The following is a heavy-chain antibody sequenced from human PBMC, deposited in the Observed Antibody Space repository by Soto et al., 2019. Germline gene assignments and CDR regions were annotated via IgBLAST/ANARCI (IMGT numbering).Heavy chain of an antibody. Sequence: ASVKVSCKASGFTFTSSAVQWVRQARGQRLEWIGWIVVGSGNTNYAQKFQERVTITRDMSTSTAYMELSSLRSEDTAVYYCAAWGGRTYYYDSSGYRDASDIWGQGTMVTVSS. V-gene: IGHV1-58*01. D-gene: IGHD3-22*01. CDR2: IVVGSGNT. J-gene: IGHJ3*02. CDR1: GFTFTSSA. CDR3: AAWGGRTYYYDSSGYRDASDI.